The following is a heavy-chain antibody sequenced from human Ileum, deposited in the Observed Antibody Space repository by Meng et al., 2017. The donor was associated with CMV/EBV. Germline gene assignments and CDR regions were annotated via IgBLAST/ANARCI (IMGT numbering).Heavy chain of an antibody. CDR3: ARDVGGAFDY. V-gene: IGHV3-23*01. Sequence: GGSLRLSCAASGFTFRNYAMSWVRQAPGKGLEWVSIISGSGDRASHADSVKGRVTISRDNSRDTLYLQMNSLRAEDTAVYYCARDVGGAFDYWGQGTLVTVSS. CDR2: ISGSGDRA. J-gene: IGHJ4*02. D-gene: IGHD2-15*01. CDR1: GFTFRNYA.